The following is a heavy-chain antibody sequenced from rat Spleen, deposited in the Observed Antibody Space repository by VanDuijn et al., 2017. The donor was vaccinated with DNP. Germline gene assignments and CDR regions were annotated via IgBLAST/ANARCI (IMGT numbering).Heavy chain of an antibody. D-gene: IGHD3-2*01. CDR2: IYMGSGGP. J-gene: IGHJ3*01. V-gene: IGHV1-43*01. CDR3: ASPSGSAGFAY. Sequence: QVQPQQSGAELAKPGSSVKISCKASGYTFTSNYIGWIKQTTGQGLDLIGYIYMGSGGPNFGETFRAKATLTVDKSSNIAFLQLNSLTPDDSAVYYCASPSGSAGFAYWGQGTLVTVSS. CDR1: GYTFTSNY.